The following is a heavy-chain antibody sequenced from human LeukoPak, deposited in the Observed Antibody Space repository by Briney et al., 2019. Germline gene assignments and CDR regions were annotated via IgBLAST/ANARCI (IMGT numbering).Heavy chain of an antibody. J-gene: IGHJ4*02. V-gene: IGHV3-48*03. Sequence: PGGSLRLSCAASGFTFRNYEMNWVRQAPGKGLEWVSYISSSGTSIYYADSVKGRFTISRDNSKNTLYLQMNSLRAEDTAVYYCAKEMAAAAGIYFDYWGQGTLVTVSS. D-gene: IGHD6-13*01. CDR2: ISSSGTSI. CDR1: GFTFRNYE. CDR3: AKEMAAAAGIYFDY.